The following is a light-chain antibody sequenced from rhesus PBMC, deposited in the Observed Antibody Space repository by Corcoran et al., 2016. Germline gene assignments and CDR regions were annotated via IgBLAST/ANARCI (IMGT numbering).Light chain of an antibody. CDR3: QQYDSTPWT. V-gene: IGKV4-1*01. CDR1: QSLLYSSNNKNY. Sequence: DIVMTQSPDSLAVSLGERVTINCKSSQSLLYSSNNKNYLAWYQQKAGQAPKLLIYWASTRESGVPNRVSGSGSGTDFTLTISGLQAEDVAVYYCQQYDSTPWTFGQGTKVEIK. CDR2: WAS. J-gene: IGKJ1*01.